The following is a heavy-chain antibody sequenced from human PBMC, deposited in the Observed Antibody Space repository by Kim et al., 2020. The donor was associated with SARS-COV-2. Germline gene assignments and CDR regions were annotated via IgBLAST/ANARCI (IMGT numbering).Heavy chain of an antibody. D-gene: IGHD1-26*01. CDR3: ATPGVGATTRGHFYFDY. CDR2: INPSGDTT. J-gene: IGHJ4*02. Sequence: ASVKVSCKASAYTFASYYVHWVRQAPGQGLEWMGMINPSGDTTMYAQKFQDRVTMTRDTSTSTVYMELSSLRSEDSALYYCATPGVGATTRGHFYFDYWGQGTLVAVSS. CDR1: AYTFASYY. V-gene: IGHV1-46*01.